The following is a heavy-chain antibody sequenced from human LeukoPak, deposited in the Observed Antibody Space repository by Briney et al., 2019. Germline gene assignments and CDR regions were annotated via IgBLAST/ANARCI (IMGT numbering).Heavy chain of an antibody. CDR3: AREGGPYRPLDY. CDR1: GGSINNYY. Sequence: KPSETLSLTCTVSGGSINNYYWSWIRQPPGKGLEWIGYVSYSGSTNYNPSLKSRVTISVDTSKNQFSLKVRSVTAADTAVYYCAREGGPYRPLDYSGQGTLVTVSS. V-gene: IGHV4-59*01. J-gene: IGHJ4*02. CDR2: VSYSGST.